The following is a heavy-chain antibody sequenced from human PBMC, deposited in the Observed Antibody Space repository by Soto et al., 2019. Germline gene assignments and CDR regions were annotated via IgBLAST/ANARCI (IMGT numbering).Heavy chain of an antibody. Sequence: SETLSLTCTVSGGSISSYYWSWIRQPPGKGLEWIGYIYYIGSTNYNPSLKSRVTISVDTSKNQFSLKLSSVTAADTAVYYCAKGSRDGYNYDYWGQGTLVTVSS. CDR3: AKGSRDGYNYDY. D-gene: IGHD5-12*01. J-gene: IGHJ4*02. V-gene: IGHV4-59*01. CDR1: GGSISSYY. CDR2: IYYIGST.